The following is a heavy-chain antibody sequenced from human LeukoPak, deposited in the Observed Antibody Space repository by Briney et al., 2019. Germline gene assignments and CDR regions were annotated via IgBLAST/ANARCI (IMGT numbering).Heavy chain of an antibody. J-gene: IGHJ6*03. CDR3: ARHETGRVGATHYYYYMDV. D-gene: IGHD1-26*01. V-gene: IGHV5-51*01. CDR1: GYSFTNYW. Sequence: GESLKISCKGSGYSFTNYWIGWVRQMPGKGLEWMGIIYPGDSDTRYSPSFQGQVTISADKSISTAYLQWSSLKASDTAMYYCARHETGRVGATHYYYYMDVWGKGTTVTVSS. CDR2: IYPGDSDT.